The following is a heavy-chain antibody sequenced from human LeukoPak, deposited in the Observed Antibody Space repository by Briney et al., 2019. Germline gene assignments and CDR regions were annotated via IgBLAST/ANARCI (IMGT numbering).Heavy chain of an antibody. CDR2: ISAYNGNT. J-gene: IGHJ6*02. D-gene: IGHD1-26*01. CDR1: GYTFSIYA. CDR3: AREGVGATVGYYYYYGMDV. Sequence: ASAYASCKVSGYTFSIYAIRWGRQAPGQWLEWLGCISAYNGNTNYAQKLQGRVTMTTDTSTSTAYMELRSLRSDDTAVYYCAREGVGATVGYYYYYGMDVWGQGTTVTVSS. V-gene: IGHV1-18*01.